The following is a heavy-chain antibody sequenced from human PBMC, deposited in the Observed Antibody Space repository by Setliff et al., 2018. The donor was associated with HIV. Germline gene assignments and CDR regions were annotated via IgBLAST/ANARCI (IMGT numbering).Heavy chain of an antibody. CDR2: IYSDGRT. CDR3: ARGLFSSGWQGF. J-gene: IGHJ4*02. CDR1: GFTFRRHW. Sequence: GGSLRLSCAASGFTFRRHWMSWVRQAPGKGLEWVSFIYSDGRTHYADSVKGLFTVSRDNSKNMMHLQMNSLRVEDTAVYYCARGLFSSGWQGFWGQGTLVTVSS. V-gene: IGHV3-66*02. D-gene: IGHD6-19*01.